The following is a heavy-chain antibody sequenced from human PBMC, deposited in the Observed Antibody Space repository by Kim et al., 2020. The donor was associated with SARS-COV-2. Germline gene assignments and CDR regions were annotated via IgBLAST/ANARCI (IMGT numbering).Heavy chain of an antibody. D-gene: IGHD3-3*01. CDR1: GFTFSSYW. J-gene: IGHJ3*02. Sequence: GGSLRLSCAASGFTFSSYWMSWVRQAPGKGLEWVANIKQDGSEKYYVDSVKGRFTISRDNAKNSLYLQMNSLRAEDTAVYYCARDPDDFVDMSAFDIWGQGTMVTVSS. CDR3: ARDPDDFVDMSAFDI. CDR2: IKQDGSEK. V-gene: IGHV3-7*03.